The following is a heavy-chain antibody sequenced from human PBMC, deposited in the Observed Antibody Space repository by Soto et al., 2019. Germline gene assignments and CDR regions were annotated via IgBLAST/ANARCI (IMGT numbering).Heavy chain of an antibody. D-gene: IGHD5-18*01. CDR3: ARFGDGYIYYYYYGMDV. V-gene: IGHV3-7*03. J-gene: IGHJ6*02. Sequence: PGGSLRLSCAASGFTFSSYWMSWVRQAPGKGLEWVANIKQDGSEKYYVDSVRGRFTISRDNAKNSLYLQMNSLRAEDTAVYYCARFGDGYIYYYYYGMDVWGQGTTVTVSS. CDR2: IKQDGSEK. CDR1: GFTFSSYW.